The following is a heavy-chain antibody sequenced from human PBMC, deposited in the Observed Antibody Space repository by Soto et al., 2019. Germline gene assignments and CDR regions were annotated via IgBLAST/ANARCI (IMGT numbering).Heavy chain of an antibody. V-gene: IGHV1-8*01. D-gene: IGHD3-9*01. J-gene: IGHJ5*02. Sequence: QVQLVQSGAEVKKPGASVKVSCKASGYTFTSYDINWVRQATGQGLEWMGWINPNSGNTGYAQKFQGRVTMNRNTSISTAYMELSSLRSEDTAVYYCARGRMLRYFDWLLGWFDPWGQGTLVTVSS. CDR1: GYTFTSYD. CDR2: INPNSGNT. CDR3: ARGRMLRYFDWLLGWFDP.